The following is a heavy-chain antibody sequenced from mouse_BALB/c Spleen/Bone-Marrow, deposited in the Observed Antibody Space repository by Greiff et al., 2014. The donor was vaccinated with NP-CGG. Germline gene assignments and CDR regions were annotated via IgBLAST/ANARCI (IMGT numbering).Heavy chain of an antibody. Sequence: EVQRVESGGGLVKPGGSLKLSCAASGFTFSSYAMSWVRQTPEKRLEWVATISSGGSYTYYADSVKGRFTISRDTAKNTLYLQMSSLRSEDTAIYYCARQDYHGSSPHWYFDVWGAGTTVTVSS. CDR2: ISSGGSYT. CDR1: GFTFSSYA. D-gene: IGHD1-1*01. J-gene: IGHJ1*01. CDR3: ARQDYHGSSPHWYFDV. V-gene: IGHV5-9-3*01.